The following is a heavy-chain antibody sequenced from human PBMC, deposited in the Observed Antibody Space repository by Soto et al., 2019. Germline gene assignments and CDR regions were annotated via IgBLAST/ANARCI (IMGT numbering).Heavy chain of an antibody. J-gene: IGHJ4*02. Sequence: QVQLVQSGTEVKKPGSSVKVSCKASGGTFSRYTLSWVRQAPGQGLEWMGGIIPMFGKANYAQKFQGRVTITADESTSTGYMELRSLISEDTAVYYCARDGTLYDGGAYYYLYWGQGTLVTVSS. CDR3: ARDGTLYDGGAYYYLY. D-gene: IGHD3-22*01. CDR2: IIPMFGKA. V-gene: IGHV1-69*01. CDR1: GGTFSRYT.